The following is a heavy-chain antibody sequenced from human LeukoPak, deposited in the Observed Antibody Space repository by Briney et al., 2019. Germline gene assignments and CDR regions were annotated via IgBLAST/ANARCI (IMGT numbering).Heavy chain of an antibody. J-gene: IGHJ4*02. Sequence: SETLSLTCAVYGGSFSGYYWSWIRQPPGKGLEWIGEINHSGSTNYNPSLKSRVTISVDTSKSQFSLKLSSVTAADTAVYYCARGLHDYYDSSGYSDYWGQGTLVTVSS. CDR2: INHSGST. D-gene: IGHD3-22*01. V-gene: IGHV4-34*01. CDR3: ARGLHDYYDSSGYSDY. CDR1: GGSFSGYY.